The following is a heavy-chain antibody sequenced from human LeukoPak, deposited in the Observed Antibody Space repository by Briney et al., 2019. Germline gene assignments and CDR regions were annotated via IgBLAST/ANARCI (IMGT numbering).Heavy chain of an antibody. D-gene: IGHD3-22*01. J-gene: IGHJ4*02. CDR3: GXDSSGYYLTFDY. Sequence: SETLSLTCTVSGGSISSYYWSWIRQSAGKGLEWIGRIYTSGSTNYNPSLKSRVTMSVHTSKNQFSLKLSSVTAADTAVYYCGXDSSGYYLTFDYWGQGTLVTVSS. V-gene: IGHV4-4*07. CDR1: GGSISSYY. CDR2: IYTSGST.